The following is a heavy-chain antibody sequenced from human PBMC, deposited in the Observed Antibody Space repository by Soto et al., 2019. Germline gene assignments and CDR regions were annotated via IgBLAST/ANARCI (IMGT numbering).Heavy chain of an antibody. CDR1: GFTFSSYA. D-gene: IGHD1-26*01. V-gene: IGHV3-23*01. Sequence: VGSLRLSCAASGFTFSSYAMSWVRQAPGKGLEWVSAISGSGGSTYYADSVKGRFTISRDNSKNTLYLQMNSLRAEDTAVYYCAKIPNRGSYNDYWGQGTLVTVSS. J-gene: IGHJ4*02. CDR3: AKIPNRGSYNDY. CDR2: ISGSGGST.